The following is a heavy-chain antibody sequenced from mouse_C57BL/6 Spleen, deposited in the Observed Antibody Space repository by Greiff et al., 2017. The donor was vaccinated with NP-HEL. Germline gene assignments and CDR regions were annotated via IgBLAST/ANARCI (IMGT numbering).Heavy chain of an antibody. V-gene: IGHV1-81*01. Sequence: QVQLQQSGAELARPGASVKLSCKASGYTFTSYGISWVKQRTGQGLEWIGEIYPRSGNTYYNEKFKGKARLTADKSSSTAYMELRSLTYEDSAVYVCVFMATVGAGGYCGQCTTLTVSS. CDR3: VFMATVGAGGY. CDR2: IYPRSGNT. D-gene: IGHD1-1*01. CDR1: GYTFTSYG. J-gene: IGHJ2*01.